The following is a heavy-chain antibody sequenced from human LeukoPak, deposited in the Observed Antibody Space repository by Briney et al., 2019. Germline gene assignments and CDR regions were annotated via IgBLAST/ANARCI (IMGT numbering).Heavy chain of an antibody. V-gene: IGHV1-69*05. J-gene: IGHJ4*02. Sequence: SVKVSCKASEYTFSTYDINWVRQATGQGLEWMGGIIPIFGTANYAQKFQGRVTITTDESTSTAYMGLSSLRSEDTAVYYCAREDIAVAGPDYWGQGTLVTVSS. CDR2: IIPIFGTA. CDR3: AREDIAVAGPDY. D-gene: IGHD6-19*01. CDR1: EYTFSTYD.